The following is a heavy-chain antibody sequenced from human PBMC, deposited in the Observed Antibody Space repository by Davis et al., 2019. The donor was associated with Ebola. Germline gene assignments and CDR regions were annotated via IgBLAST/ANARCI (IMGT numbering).Heavy chain of an antibody. Sequence: PGGSLRLSCAASGFTFSSYAMSWVRQAPGKGLEWVSAISGSGGSTYYADSVKGRFTISRDNSKNTLYLQMNSLRAEDTAVYYCARVLGHPVTNWYFDLWGRGTLVTVSS. CDR3: ARVLGHPVTNWYFDL. CDR1: GFTFSSYA. J-gene: IGHJ2*01. D-gene: IGHD4-17*01. CDR2: ISGSGGST. V-gene: IGHV3-23*01.